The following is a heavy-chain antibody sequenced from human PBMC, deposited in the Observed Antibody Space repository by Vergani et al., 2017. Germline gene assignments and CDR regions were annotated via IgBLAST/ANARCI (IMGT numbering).Heavy chain of an antibody. CDR2: MNPNSGNT. V-gene: IGHV1-8*02. J-gene: IGHJ4*02. D-gene: IGHD7-27*01. CDR1: GGTFSSYA. Sequence: QVQLVQSGAEVKKPGSSVKVSCKASGGTFSSYAISWVRQAPGQGLEWMGWMNPNSGNTGYAQKFQGIVTMTRNTSISTAYMELSSLRSEDTAVYYCARGGANWGWEKPNDYWGQGTLVTVSS. CDR3: ARGGANWGWEKPNDY.